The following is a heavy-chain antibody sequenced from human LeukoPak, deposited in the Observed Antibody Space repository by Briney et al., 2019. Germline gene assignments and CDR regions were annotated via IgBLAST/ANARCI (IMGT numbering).Heavy chain of an antibody. CDR3: ARVRYRLAETYIDY. J-gene: IGHJ4*02. D-gene: IGHD3-9*01. CDR2: IVVGSGNT. Sequence: GTSVKVSCKASGFTFTSSAMQWVRQARGQRLEWIGWIVVGSGNTNYAQKFQGRVTMTRDTSISPAYMERSRLRADEPAVYYCARVRYRLAETYIDYWGQGNLVTVSS. V-gene: IGHV1-58*02. CDR1: GFTFTSSA.